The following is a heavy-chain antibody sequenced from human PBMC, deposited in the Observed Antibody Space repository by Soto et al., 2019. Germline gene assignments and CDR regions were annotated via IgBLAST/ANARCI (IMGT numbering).Heavy chain of an antibody. J-gene: IGHJ6*02. V-gene: IGHV3-21*05. D-gene: IGHD2-2*01. Sequence: GGSLRLSCVASGFTFSTYAMTWVRQAQGKGLEWVSYISSSSSYTNYADSVKGRFTISRDNAKNSLYLQMNSLRAEDTAVYYCARAVEVVPAYHYYGMDVWGQGTTVTVSS. CDR2: ISSSSSYT. CDR3: ARAVEVVPAYHYYGMDV. CDR1: GFTFSTYA.